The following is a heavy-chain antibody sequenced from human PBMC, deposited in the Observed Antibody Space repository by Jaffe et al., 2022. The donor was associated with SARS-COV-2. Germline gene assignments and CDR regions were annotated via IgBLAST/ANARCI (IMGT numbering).Heavy chain of an antibody. Sequence: QVQLQESGPGLVKPSETLSLTCTVSGGSISSYYWSWIRQPPGKGLEWIGYIYYSGSTNYNPSLKSRVTISVDTSKNQFSLKLSSVTAADTAVYYCARVELDYGGISFDYWGQGTLVTVSS. CDR3: ARVELDYGGISFDY. V-gene: IGHV4-59*01. CDR1: GGSISSYY. D-gene: IGHD4-17*01. CDR2: IYYSGST. J-gene: IGHJ4*02.